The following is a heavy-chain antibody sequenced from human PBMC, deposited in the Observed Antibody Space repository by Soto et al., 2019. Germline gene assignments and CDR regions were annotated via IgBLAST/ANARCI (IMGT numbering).Heavy chain of an antibody. CDR3: ARDHSGPIAY. J-gene: IGHJ4*02. V-gene: IGHV4-61*08. CDR1: GGSIRSGGGC. Sequence: ASETLSLTCTVSGGSIRSGGGCWIWKRQPPGKGLEWIGYIYYSGSTNYNPSLKSRVTISVDTSKNQFSLKLSSVTAADTAVYDGARDHSGPIAYWGQGTLVTVFS. CDR2: IYYSGST. D-gene: IGHD2-21*01.